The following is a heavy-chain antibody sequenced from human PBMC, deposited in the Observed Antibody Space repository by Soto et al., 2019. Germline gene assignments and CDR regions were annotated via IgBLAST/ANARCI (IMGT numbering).Heavy chain of an antibody. CDR1: GGSISSYY. Sequence: PSETLSLTCTVSGGSISSYYWTWIRQHPGKGLEWIGYISYSGNTYYNSSLKSRVIISVDTSKKQFSLKLSSVTAADTAMYYCARESPSRGDAFDIWGQGTMVTVSS. J-gene: IGHJ3*02. CDR3: ARESPSRGDAFDI. CDR2: ISYSGNT. D-gene: IGHD3-10*01. V-gene: IGHV4-59*06.